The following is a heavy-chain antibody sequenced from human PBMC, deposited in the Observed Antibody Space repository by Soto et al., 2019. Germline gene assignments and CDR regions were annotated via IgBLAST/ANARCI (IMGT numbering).Heavy chain of an antibody. J-gene: IGHJ2*01. V-gene: IGHV3-21*01. CDR3: ARGHDPKDYGDYVNWYFDL. D-gene: IGHD4-17*01. CDR1: GFTFNSYS. Sequence: GGSLSHSCAASGFTFNSYSINWVRQAPGKGLEWVSSISSSSSYIYYADSVKGRFTISRDNAKNSLYLQMNSLRAEDTAVYYCARGHDPKDYGDYVNWYFDLWGRGTLVTVSS. CDR2: ISSSSSYI.